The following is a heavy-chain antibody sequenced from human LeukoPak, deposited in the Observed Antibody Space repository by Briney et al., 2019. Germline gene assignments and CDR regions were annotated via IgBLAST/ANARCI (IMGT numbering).Heavy chain of an antibody. CDR1: GYTFTGYY. V-gene: IGHV1-2*02. CDR2: INPNSGGT. CDR3: ARCGVTHYWYYMDV. J-gene: IGHJ6*03. Sequence: WASVTVSFTGSGYTFTGYYMHWVRQAPGQGLEWMGWINPNSGGTNYAQKFQGRVTMTRDTSISTAYMELSRLRSDDTAVYYCARCGVTHYWYYMDVWGKGTTVTISS. D-gene: IGHD5-18*01.